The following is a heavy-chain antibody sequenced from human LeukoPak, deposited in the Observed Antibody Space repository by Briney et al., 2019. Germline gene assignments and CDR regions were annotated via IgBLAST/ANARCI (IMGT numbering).Heavy chain of an antibody. V-gene: IGHV4-61*05. CDR1: GGSISSSSYY. CDR3: LRGDRRDY. J-gene: IGHJ4*02. D-gene: IGHD3-10*01. Sequence: SETLSLTCTVSGGSISSSSYYWGWIRQPPGTGLEWIGRIYTSGSTNYNPSLKSRVTMSVDTSKNQFSLKLSSVTAADTAVYYCLRGDRRDYWGQGTLVTVSS. CDR2: IYTSGST.